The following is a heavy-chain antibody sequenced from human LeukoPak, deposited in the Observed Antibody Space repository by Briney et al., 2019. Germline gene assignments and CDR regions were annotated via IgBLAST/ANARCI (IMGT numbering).Heavy chain of an antibody. CDR3: ARSITAKTNWFDP. V-gene: IGHV3-7*05. Sequence: GGSLRLSCAGSGFTFSTYWMSWVRQAPGTGLEWVANINQAGSEKYYVDSVRGRFTISRDNAKNSLSLQMNSLRAEDTAVYYCARSITAKTNWFDPWGQGTLVTVSS. D-gene: IGHD1-20*01. J-gene: IGHJ5*02. CDR2: INQAGSEK. CDR1: GFTFSTYW.